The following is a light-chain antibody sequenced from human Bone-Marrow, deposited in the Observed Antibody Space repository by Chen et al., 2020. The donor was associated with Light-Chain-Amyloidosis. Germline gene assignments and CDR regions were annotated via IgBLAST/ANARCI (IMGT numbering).Light chain of an antibody. CDR2: RNN. CDR1: SSNIGINY. CDR3: AAWDGSLSGYV. V-gene: IGLV1-47*01. J-gene: IGLJ1*01. Sequence: QSVLTQPPSASGTPGQRITISGSGASSNIGINYVYCYQHFPGAYPNLRIHRNNPRPSGVPDRFSASKSGTSAFLAISGRRSEDEADYYCAAWDGSLSGYVFGTGTKVIVL.